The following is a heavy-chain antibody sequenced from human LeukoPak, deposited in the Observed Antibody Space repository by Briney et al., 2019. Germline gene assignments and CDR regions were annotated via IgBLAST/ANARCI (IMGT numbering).Heavy chain of an antibody. CDR3: AKETVVVVAATPDAFDI. CDR1: GFTFSSYA. D-gene: IGHD2-15*01. V-gene: IGHV3-30-3*01. CDR2: ISYDGSNK. Sequence: GRSLRLSCAASGFTFSSYAMHWVRQAPGKGLEWVAVISYDGSNKYYADSVKGRFTISRDNSKNTLYLQMNSLRAEDTAVYYCAKETVVVVAATPDAFDIWGQGTMVTVSS. J-gene: IGHJ3*02.